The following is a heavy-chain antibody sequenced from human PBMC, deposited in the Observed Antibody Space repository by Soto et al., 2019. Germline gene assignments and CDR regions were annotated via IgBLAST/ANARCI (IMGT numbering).Heavy chain of an antibody. V-gene: IGHV1-69*02. CDR1: GGTFSSYT. CDR3: AGIAGTTFPPSVYRFMDVKEYNWFDP. D-gene: IGHD1-20*01. J-gene: IGHJ5*02. CDR2: IIPILGIA. Sequence: SVKVSCKASGGTFSSYTISWVRQAPGQGLEWMGRIIPILGIANYAQKFQGRVTITADKSTSTAYMELSSLRSEDTAVYYCAGIAGTTFPPSVYRFMDVKEYNWFDPWGQGTLVTVSS.